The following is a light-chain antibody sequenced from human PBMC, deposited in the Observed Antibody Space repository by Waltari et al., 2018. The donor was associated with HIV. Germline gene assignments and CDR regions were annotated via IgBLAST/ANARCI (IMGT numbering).Light chain of an antibody. Sequence: DIQMTQSASSVSASVADRVTIPSRASQDVNNWLAWYQQKPGQGPELLISSASGLQSGVPSRFSSSGSGPDFTLIISNLQPEDFATYYCLQADSFPFTFGPGT. CDR3: LQADSFPFT. CDR2: SAS. V-gene: IGKV1-12*02. CDR1: QDVNNW. J-gene: IGKJ3*01.